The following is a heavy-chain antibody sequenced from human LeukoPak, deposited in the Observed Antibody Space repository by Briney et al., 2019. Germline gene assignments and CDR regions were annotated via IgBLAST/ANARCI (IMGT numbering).Heavy chain of an antibody. V-gene: IGHV3-21*01. CDR3: ARDRGSGWHTFDY. CDR1: GFTFSSYK. J-gene: IGHJ4*02. D-gene: IGHD6-19*01. Sequence: GGSLRLSCAASGFTFSSYKMNWVRQAPGKGLEWVSSISSSSTYMFYADSVRGRFTISRDNAKNSLYLQMNSLRAEDTAVYYCARDRGSGWHTFDYWGQGTLVTVSS. CDR2: ISSSSTYM.